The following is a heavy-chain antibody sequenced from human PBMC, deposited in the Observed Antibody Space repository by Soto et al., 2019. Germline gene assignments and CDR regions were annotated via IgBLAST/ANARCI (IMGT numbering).Heavy chain of an antibody. CDR1: GYDFTTLW. Sequence: PAESMTISCIAPGYDFTTLWIGWVTQTPEKGLECVGIIYHGDSDARYNPSFEGLVVISVNNFITTAYLQCGSLKASDTAIYFCATGTTISTYRDYYFDYWGQGTTVTASS. V-gene: IGHV5-51*01. J-gene: IGHJ4*02. CDR2: IYHGDSDA. D-gene: IGHD4-17*01. CDR3: ATGTTISTYRDYYFDY.